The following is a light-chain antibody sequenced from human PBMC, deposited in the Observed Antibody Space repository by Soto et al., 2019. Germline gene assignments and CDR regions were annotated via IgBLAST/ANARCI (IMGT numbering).Light chain of an antibody. J-gene: IGKJ1*01. Sequence: IRMTQSPSSFSASTGDRVTITCRASQGISSYLAWYQQKPGKAPKLLIYAASTLQSGVPSRFSGSGSGTDFTLTISCLQSEDFATYYCQQYYSYPRTFGQGTKVEIK. CDR3: QQYYSYPRT. V-gene: IGKV1-8*01. CDR2: AAS. CDR1: QGISSY.